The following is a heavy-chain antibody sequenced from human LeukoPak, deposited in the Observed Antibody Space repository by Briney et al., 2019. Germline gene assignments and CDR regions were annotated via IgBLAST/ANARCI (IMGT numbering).Heavy chain of an antibody. D-gene: IGHD6-19*01. Sequence: PGGSLRLSCAASGFTFSSYAMSWVRQAPGKGLEWVSAISGSGGSTYYADSVKGRFAISRDNPKNTLYLQMNSLRAEDTAVYYCAGSSGWFAIFDYWGQGTLVTVSS. CDR1: GFTFSSYA. V-gene: IGHV3-23*01. J-gene: IGHJ4*02. CDR3: AGSSGWFAIFDY. CDR2: ISGSGGST.